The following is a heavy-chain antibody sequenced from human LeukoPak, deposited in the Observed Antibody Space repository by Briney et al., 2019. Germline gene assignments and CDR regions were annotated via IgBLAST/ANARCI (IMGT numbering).Heavy chain of an antibody. Sequence: SETLSLTCTVSGGSISSYYWSWIRQPPGKGLEWIGYIYYSGSTNYNPSLKSRVTISVDTSKNQFSLKLSSVTAADTAVYYCARAYYYDSSGYPWVPPNWFDPWGQGTLVTVSS. CDR1: GGSISSYY. D-gene: IGHD3-22*01. CDR2: IYYSGST. V-gene: IGHV4-59*01. J-gene: IGHJ5*02. CDR3: ARAYYYDSSGYPWVPPNWFDP.